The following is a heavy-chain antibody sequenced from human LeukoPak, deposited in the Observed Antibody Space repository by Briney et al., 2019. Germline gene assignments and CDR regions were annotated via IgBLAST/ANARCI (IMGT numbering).Heavy chain of an antibody. CDR3: ARRPGSGSYFTYFDY. D-gene: IGHD1-26*01. Sequence: PGGSLRLSCAASGFTFSDYYVSWIRQAPGKGLEWVSYISSSGSTIYYADSVKGRFTISRDNAKNSLYLQMNSLRAEDTAVYYCARRPGSGSYFTYFDYWGQGTLVTVSS. CDR2: ISSSGSTI. V-gene: IGHV3-11*01. J-gene: IGHJ4*02. CDR1: GFTFSDYY.